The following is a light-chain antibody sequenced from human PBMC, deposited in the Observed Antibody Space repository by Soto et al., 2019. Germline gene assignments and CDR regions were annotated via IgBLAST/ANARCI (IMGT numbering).Light chain of an antibody. J-gene: IGLJ2*01. CDR1: SSDVGGYNY. Sequence: QSVLTQPASVSGSPGQSITISCTGTSSDVGGYNYVSWYQQHPGKAPKLMIYEVTNRPSGVSNRFSASKSGNTASLTISGLQAEDEADYYCSSFTSTSTQVFGGGTKLNVL. CDR2: EVT. CDR3: SSFTSTSTQV. V-gene: IGLV2-14*01.